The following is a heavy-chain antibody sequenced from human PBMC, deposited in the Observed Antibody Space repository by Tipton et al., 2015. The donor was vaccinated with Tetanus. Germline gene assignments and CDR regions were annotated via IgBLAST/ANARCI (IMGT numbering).Heavy chain of an antibody. Sequence: QVQLVQSGAEVKKPEASVKVSCKASGYTFASYSMNWVRQAPGQGLEWMGWINTYTGTPTYAQGFTGRFVFSLDTSVSTTYLQINSLKAEDTAVYYCARARGASSLSHWYFDLWGRGTLVTVSS. V-gene: IGHV7-4-1*02. CDR3: ARARGASSLSHWYFDL. CDR1: GYTFASYS. D-gene: IGHD6-6*01. J-gene: IGHJ2*01. CDR2: INTYTGTP.